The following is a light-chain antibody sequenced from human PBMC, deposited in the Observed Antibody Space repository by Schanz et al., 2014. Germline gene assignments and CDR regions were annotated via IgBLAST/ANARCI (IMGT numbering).Light chain of an antibody. V-gene: IGLV2-14*03. Sequence: QSALTQPRSVSGSPGQSITISYTGTSSDVGAYNYVSWYQHHPGKAPRLMIYDVTNRPSGVSDRFSGSKSGNTASLTISGLQAEDEADYYCQSYDSSLSGSVFGGGTKLTVL. J-gene: IGLJ2*01. CDR3: QSYDSSLSGSV. CDR1: SSDVGAYNY. CDR2: DVT.